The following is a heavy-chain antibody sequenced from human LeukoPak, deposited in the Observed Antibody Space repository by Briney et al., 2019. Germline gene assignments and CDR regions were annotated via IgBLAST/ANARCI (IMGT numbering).Heavy chain of an antibody. CDR1: GFTFSSYW. D-gene: IGHD3-10*01. V-gene: IGHV3-7*01. J-gene: IGHJ4*02. CDR2: IKQDGSEK. CDR3: ARVELLWFGELLYQDY. Sequence: GGSLRLSCAASGFTFSSYWMSWVRQAPGKGLEWVANIKQDGSEKYYVDSVKGRFTIYRDNAKNSLYLQMNSLRAEDTAVYYCARVELLWFGELLYQDYWGQGTLVTVSS.